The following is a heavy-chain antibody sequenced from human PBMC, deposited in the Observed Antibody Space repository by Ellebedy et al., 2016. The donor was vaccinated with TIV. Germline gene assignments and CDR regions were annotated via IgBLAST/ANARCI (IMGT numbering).Heavy chain of an antibody. CDR3: TLGSSDVDY. V-gene: IGHV1-18*04. Sequence: ASVKVSCKASGYTFTGNYMHWVRQAPGQGLEWMGWISAYNGNTNYAQKLQGRVTMTTDTSTSTAYMELRSLRSDDTAVYYCTLGSSDVDYWGQGTLVTVSS. CDR1: GYTFTGNY. D-gene: IGHD6-25*01. J-gene: IGHJ4*02. CDR2: ISAYNGNT.